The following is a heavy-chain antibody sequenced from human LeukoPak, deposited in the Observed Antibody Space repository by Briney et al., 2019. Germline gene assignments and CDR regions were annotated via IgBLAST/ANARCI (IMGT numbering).Heavy chain of an antibody. CDR1: GGSINSGDYY. CDR2: IYYSGST. CDR3: ARAIQLWRWFDY. D-gene: IGHD5-18*01. J-gene: IGHJ4*02. V-gene: IGHV4-30-4*08. Sequence: PSQTLSLTCTVSGGSINSGDYYWSWIRQPPGKGLEWIGYIYYSGSTYYNPSLKSRVTISVDTSKNQFSLKLSSVTAADTAVYYCARAIQLWRWFDYWGQGTLVTVSS.